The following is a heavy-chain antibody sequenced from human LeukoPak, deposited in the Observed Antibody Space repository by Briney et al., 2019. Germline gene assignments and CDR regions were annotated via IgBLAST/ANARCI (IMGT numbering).Heavy chain of an antibody. D-gene: IGHD6-13*01. CDR3: TTGNYSRTL. CDR2: IYREGST. J-gene: IGHJ4*02. CDR1: GFTVSTKY. V-gene: IGHV3-66*01. Sequence: GGSLRLSCAVSGFTVSTKYMSWVRQAPGKGLEWVSVIYREGSTYYADSVKGRFTISRDNSKNTLYLQMNSLRAEDTAVYYCTTGNYSRTLGGQGTLVIVSS.